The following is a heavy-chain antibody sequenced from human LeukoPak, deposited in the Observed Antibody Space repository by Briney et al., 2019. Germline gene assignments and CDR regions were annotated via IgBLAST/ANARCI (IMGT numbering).Heavy chain of an antibody. CDR2: IYYSGST. D-gene: IGHD6-13*01. J-gene: IGHJ5*02. CDR1: GGSISSSNYY. Sequence: SETLSLTCTVSGGSISSSNYYWGWIRQPPGKGLEWIGSIYYSGSTYNNPSLKSRLTISVDTSKNQFSLKLSSVTAADTAVYYCASRSSWKIGNWFDPWGQGTLVTVSS. V-gene: IGHV4-39*07. CDR3: ASRSSWKIGNWFDP.